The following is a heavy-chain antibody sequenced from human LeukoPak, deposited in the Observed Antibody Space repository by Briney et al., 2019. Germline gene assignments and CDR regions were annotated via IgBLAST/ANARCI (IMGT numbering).Heavy chain of an antibody. J-gene: IGHJ6*02. CDR2: MNPNSGNT. V-gene: IGHV1-8*01. CDR3: ARDYYDFWSGYYTPSAYYGMDV. D-gene: IGHD3-3*01. Sequence: ASVKVSCKASGYTFTSYDINWVRQATGQGLEWTGWMNPNSGNTGYAQKFQGRVTMTRNTSISTAYMELSSLRSEDTAVYYCARDYYDFWSGYYTPSAYYGMDVWGQGTTVTVSS. CDR1: GYTFTSYD.